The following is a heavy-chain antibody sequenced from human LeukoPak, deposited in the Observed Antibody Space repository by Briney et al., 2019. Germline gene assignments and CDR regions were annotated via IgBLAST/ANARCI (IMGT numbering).Heavy chain of an antibody. CDR1: GFTFSSYG. D-gene: IGHD6-13*01. J-gene: IGHJ4*02. Sequence: GGSLRLSCAASGFTFSSYGMHWVRQAPGKGLEWVAVIWYDGSNKYYADSVKGRFTISRDNSKNTLYLQMNSLRAEDTAVYYCAREVSWYGEVLYFDSWGQGILVTVSS. CDR2: IWYDGSNK. V-gene: IGHV3-33*01. CDR3: AREVSWYGEVLYFDS.